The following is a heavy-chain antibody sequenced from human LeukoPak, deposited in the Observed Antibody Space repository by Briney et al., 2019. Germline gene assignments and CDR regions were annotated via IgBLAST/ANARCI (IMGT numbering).Heavy chain of an antibody. CDR2: INPTGGT. CDR3: ARDLGWSSSH. V-gene: IGHV1-2*02. CDR1: GYTFTGHY. D-gene: IGHD6-6*01. J-gene: IGHJ4*02. Sequence: ASVKVSCKASGYTFTGHYMNWVRLAPGQGLEWMGWINPTGGTTYAQKFQERVTMTRDTSINTAYMELSGLRSDDTAVYYCARDLGWSSSHWGQGTLVTVSS.